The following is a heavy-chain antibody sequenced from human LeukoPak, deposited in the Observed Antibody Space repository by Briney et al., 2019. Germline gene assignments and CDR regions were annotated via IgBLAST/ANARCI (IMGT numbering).Heavy chain of an antibody. CDR3: ARDLAIFGVADRRSPGGY. CDR1: GSTFTSYY. Sequence: ASVKVSCKASGSTFTSYYMHWVRQAPGQGLEWMGIINPSGGSTSYAQKFQGRVTMTRDTSTSTVYMELSSLRSEDTAVYYCARDLAIFGVADRRSPGGYWGQGTLVTVSS. CDR2: INPSGGST. J-gene: IGHJ4*02. V-gene: IGHV1-46*03. D-gene: IGHD3-3*01.